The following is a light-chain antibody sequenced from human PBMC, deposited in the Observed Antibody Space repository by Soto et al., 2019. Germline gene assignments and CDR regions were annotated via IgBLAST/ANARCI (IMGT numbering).Light chain of an antibody. CDR3: SSYISSSTSPYV. V-gene: IGLV2-14*01. Sequence: QSVLTQPASVSGSPGQSITISCTGTSSDVGGDNYVSWYQQHPGNAPKLMIYDVSNRPSGVSNRFSGSKSGNTASRTISGLQAEDEADYYCSSYISSSTSPYVFGTGTKVTVL. J-gene: IGLJ1*01. CDR2: DVS. CDR1: SSDVGGDNY.